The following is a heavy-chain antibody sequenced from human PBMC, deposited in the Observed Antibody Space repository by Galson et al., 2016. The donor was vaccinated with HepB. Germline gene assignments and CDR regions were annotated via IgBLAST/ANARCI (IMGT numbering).Heavy chain of an antibody. CDR2: ISGSGGST. CDR1: GFTFSNYA. CDR3: AKDSNYYGAGSFYVNNWFDP. J-gene: IGHJ5*02. Sequence: SLRLSCAASGFTFSNYAMTWVRQAPGKGLEWVSVISGSGGSTYYADSLAGRFTISRDNSRNTLYLQMNSLKADDTAVYYCAKDSNYYGAGSFYVNNWFDPWGQGTLVTVSS. D-gene: IGHD3-10*01. V-gene: IGHV3-23*01.